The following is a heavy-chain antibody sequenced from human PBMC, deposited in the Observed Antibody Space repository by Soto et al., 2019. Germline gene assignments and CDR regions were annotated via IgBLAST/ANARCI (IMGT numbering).Heavy chain of an antibody. CDR1: GYTFSNYA. Sequence: QIQLVQSGAEVKKPGASVKVSCKTSGYTFSNYAITWVRQAPGQGLELMGWISTYNGHTNYAQDLQDRVTMTTDTSTDTAYMELRSLRPDDTAIYYCARETARAFDFWGQGAMVTVSS. D-gene: IGHD1-1*01. CDR3: ARETARAFDF. CDR2: ISTYNGHT. V-gene: IGHV1-18*04. J-gene: IGHJ3*01.